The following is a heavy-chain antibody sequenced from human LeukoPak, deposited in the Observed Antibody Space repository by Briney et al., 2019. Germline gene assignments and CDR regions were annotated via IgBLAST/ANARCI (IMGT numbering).Heavy chain of an antibody. CDR1: GFTFSDYY. V-gene: IGHV3-11*01. CDR3: ARDTFMTTGWGIDY. Sequence: GGSLRLSCAASGFTFSDYYMSWIRQAPGKGLEWVSYISNSGPTKYYADSMKGRFTISRGNAKNSLYLQVNSLRAEDTAVYYCARDTFMTTGWGIDYWGQGTLVTVSS. CDR2: ISNSGPTK. J-gene: IGHJ4*02. D-gene: IGHD4-17*01.